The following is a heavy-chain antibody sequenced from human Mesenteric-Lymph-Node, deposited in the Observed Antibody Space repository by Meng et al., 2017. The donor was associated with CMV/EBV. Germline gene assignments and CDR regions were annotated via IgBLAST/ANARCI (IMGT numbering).Heavy chain of an antibody. D-gene: IGHD3-3*01. CDR3: ASGSENVLRFLEWLLNGMDV. V-gene: IGHV3-48*03. CDR2: ISRSGTTM. J-gene: IGHJ6*02. Sequence: GESLKISCAASGFTFSGYEMNWVRQAPGKGLEWVSYISRSGTTMYYADSVKGLFTISRDNAKNSLYLQMNSLRDDDTAVYYCASGSENVLRFLEWLLNGMDVWGQGTTVTVSS. CDR1: GFTFSGYE.